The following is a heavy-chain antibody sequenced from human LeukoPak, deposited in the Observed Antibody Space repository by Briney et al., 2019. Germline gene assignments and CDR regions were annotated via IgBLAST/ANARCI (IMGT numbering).Heavy chain of an antibody. J-gene: IGHJ4*02. CDR2: IKQDGSEK. V-gene: IGHV3-7*01. D-gene: IGHD6-19*01. CDR1: GFTFSSYW. CDR3: ARDLTGYTSA. Sequence: GGSLRLSCAASGFTFSSYWMNWVRQAPGKGLEWVANIKQDGSEKYYVDSVKGRFTISRDNAKKSHYLQMNNLRAEDTAMYYCARDLTGYTSARVQGTLVTVSS.